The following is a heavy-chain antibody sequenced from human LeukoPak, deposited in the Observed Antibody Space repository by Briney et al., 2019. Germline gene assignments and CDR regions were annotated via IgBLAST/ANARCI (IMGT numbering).Heavy chain of an antibody. D-gene: IGHD2-15*01. Sequence: PSETLSPTCTVSGGSISSYYWSWIRQPPGKGLEWIGYIYYSGSTNYNPSLKSRVTISVDTSKNQFSLKLGSVTAADTAVYYCARGYCSGGSCLENRSDPWGQGTLVTVSS. CDR1: GGSISSYY. V-gene: IGHV4-59*01. J-gene: IGHJ5*02. CDR2: IYYSGST. CDR3: ARGYCSGGSCLENRSDP.